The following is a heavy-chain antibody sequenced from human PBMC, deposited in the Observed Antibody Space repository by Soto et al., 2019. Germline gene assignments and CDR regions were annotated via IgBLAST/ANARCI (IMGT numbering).Heavy chain of an antibody. CDR3: AKDFGITIFGVVNAFDI. D-gene: IGHD3-3*01. J-gene: IGHJ3*02. CDR1: GFTFSNYA. Sequence: GGSLRLSCAASGFTFSNYAMSWVRQAPGKGLEWISVISGSGGSTYYADSVKGRFTISRDNSKNTLYLQINSLRAEDTAIYFCAKDFGITIFGVVNAFDIWGQGXMVTVSS. CDR2: ISGSGGST. V-gene: IGHV3-23*01.